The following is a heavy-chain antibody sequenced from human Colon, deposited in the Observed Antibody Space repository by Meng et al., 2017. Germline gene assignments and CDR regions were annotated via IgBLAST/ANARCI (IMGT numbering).Heavy chain of an antibody. J-gene: IGHJ4*02. CDR1: GGSISSSNW. Sequence: QARLQEARPGRVMPSGPLSLTCAVSGGSISSSNWWSWVRQPPGKGLEWIGEIYHSGSTNYNPSLKSRVTISVDKSKNQFSLKLSSVTAADTAVYYCASFPPPGKQWLVTDYWGQGTLVTVSS. CDR2: IYHSGST. CDR3: ASFPPPGKQWLVTDY. V-gene: IGHV4-4*02. D-gene: IGHD6-19*01.